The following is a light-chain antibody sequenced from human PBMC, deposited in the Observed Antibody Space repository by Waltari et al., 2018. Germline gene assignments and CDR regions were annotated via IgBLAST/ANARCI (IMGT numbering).Light chain of an antibody. CDR1: QSVGGN. CDR3: QQYNDWPLYT. J-gene: IGKJ2*01. Sequence: IVMTQSPATLSVSPGERATLSCRASQSVGGNLAWYQQKPGQAPRLLIYGASTWVTGLPASFSGSGSETEFTLTISSVQSEDFAVYYCQQYNDWPLYTFGQGTKLEIK. V-gene: IGKV3-15*01. CDR2: GAS.